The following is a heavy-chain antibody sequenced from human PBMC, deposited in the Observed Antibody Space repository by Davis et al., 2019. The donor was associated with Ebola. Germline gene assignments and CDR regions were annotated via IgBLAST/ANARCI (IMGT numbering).Heavy chain of an antibody. D-gene: IGHD2-21*01. Sequence: SVKVSCKASAGTFRSYAFSWVRQAPGEGLEWMGRIIPMFETTNYAQKFQGRVTITADESTTTAYMELSSLRSEDTAVYYCAKSSVMHLRENHYFYYAMDAWGRGTPVTVSS. CDR2: IIPMFETT. CDR3: AKSSVMHLRENHYFYYAMDA. V-gene: IGHV1-69*13. CDR1: AGTFRSYA. J-gene: IGHJ6*04.